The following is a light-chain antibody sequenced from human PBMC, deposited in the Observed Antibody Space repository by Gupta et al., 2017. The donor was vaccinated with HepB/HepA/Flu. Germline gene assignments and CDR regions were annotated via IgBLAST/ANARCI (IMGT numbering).Light chain of an antibody. Sequence: DIQMTQSPSSLSASVGDRVTITCRASQSISSYLHWYQQKPGKAPKLLIYAASSSQSGVPSRFSGSGSATDFTLTISSLHPEDFATYYCLQSDSTPCSFGQGTKLEIK. CDR1: QSISSY. V-gene: IGKV1-39*01. CDR3: LQSDSTPCS. J-gene: IGKJ2*04. CDR2: AAS.